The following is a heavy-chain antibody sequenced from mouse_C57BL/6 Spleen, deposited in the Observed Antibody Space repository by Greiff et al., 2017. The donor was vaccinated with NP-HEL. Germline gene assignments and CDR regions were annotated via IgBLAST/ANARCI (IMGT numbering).Heavy chain of an antibody. CDR1: GYSITSGYY. V-gene: IGHV3-6*01. CDR2: ISYDGSN. J-gene: IGHJ1*03. Sequence: ESGPGLVKPSQSLSLTCSVTGYSITSGYYWNWIRQFPGNKLEWMGYISYDGSNNYNPSLKNRISITRDTSKNQFFLKLNSVTTEDTATYDCARDYGSSYGYFDVWGTGTTVTVSS. CDR3: ARDYGSSYGYFDV. D-gene: IGHD1-1*01.